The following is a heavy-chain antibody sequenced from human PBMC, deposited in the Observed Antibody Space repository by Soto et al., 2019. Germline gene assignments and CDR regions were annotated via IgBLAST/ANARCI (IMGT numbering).Heavy chain of an antibody. CDR2: ISGSGGST. CDR3: AKGLEYYYDSSGYYYGMDV. V-gene: IGHV3-23*01. CDR1: GFTFSSYA. J-gene: IGHJ6*02. D-gene: IGHD3-22*01. Sequence: EVQLLESGGGLVQPGGSLRLSCAASGFTFSSYAMSWVRQAPGKGLEWVSAISGSGGSTYYADSVKGRFTISRDNSKNTLYLQMNSLRAEDTAVYYCAKGLEYYYDSSGYYYGMDVWGQGTTVTVSS.